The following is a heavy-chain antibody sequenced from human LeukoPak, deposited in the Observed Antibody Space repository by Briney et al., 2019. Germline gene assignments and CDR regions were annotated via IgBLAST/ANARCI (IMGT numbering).Heavy chain of an antibody. D-gene: IGHD7-27*01. CDR1: GGSISSSSYY. CDR3: ARLGPGARFDY. Sequence: PSETLSLTCTVSGGSISSSSYYWGWIRQPPGKGLEWIGSIYYSGSTYYNPSLKSRVTISVDTSKNQFSLKLSSVTAADTAVYYCARLGPGARFDYWGQGTLVTVSS. J-gene: IGHJ4*02. V-gene: IGHV4-39*07. CDR2: IYYSGST.